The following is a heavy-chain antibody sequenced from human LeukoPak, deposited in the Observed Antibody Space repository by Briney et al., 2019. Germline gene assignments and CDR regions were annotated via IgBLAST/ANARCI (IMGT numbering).Heavy chain of an antibody. V-gene: IGHV7-4-1*02. CDR1: GYTFTNYA. CDR2: IHPGTGNP. J-gene: IGHJ4*02. Sequence: GASVKVSCKASGYTFTNYAMNWVRQAPGQGLEFVGWIHPGTGNPTYAQGFTGRFVFSLDTSVSTTYLQIISLKAEDTAVYFCARAFQSLGGLSLPDYWGQGTLVTVSS. D-gene: IGHD3-16*02. CDR3: ARAFQSLGGLSLPDY.